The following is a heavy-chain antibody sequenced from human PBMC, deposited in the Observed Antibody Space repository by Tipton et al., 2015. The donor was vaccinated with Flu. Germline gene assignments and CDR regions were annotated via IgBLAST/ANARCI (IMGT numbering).Heavy chain of an antibody. CDR1: GFTFSNYA. D-gene: IGHD1-26*01. CDR3: ARDKVGVGALNYFNY. J-gene: IGHJ4*02. Sequence: SGFTFSNYAMHWVRQVPGKRLGWLAVIWYDGSDKYYADSVKGRFTISRDNSQNTLYLQMDSLTAEDTAVYYCARDKVGVGALNYFNYWGQGTLVTVSS. V-gene: IGHV3-33*01. CDR2: IWYDGSDK.